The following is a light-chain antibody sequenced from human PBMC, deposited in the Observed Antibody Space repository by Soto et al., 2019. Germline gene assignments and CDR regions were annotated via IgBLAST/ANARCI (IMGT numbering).Light chain of an antibody. Sequence: IQMTQSPSTLSASVGDRVTITCRASQSIRSWLAWYQQKPGKAPKLLIYDASSLESGVPSRFSGSGSGTEFTLTSSRLQPDDFATYYCQQYNSYSYTFGQGTKLEIK. J-gene: IGKJ2*01. CDR3: QQYNSYSYT. CDR2: DAS. V-gene: IGKV1-5*01. CDR1: QSIRSW.